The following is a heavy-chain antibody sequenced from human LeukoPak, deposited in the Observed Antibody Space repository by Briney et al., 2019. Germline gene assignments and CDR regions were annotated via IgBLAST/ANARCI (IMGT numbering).Heavy chain of an antibody. CDR1: GGSICSSNW. D-gene: IGHD6-19*01. V-gene: IGHV4-4*02. CDR2: IYHSGST. Sequence: SETLSLTCAVSGGSICSSNWWSWVRQPPGKGLEWIGEIYHSGSTNYNPSLKSRVTISVDKSKNQFSLKLSSVTAADTAVYYCARAVGPIAVAGTRFFDYWGQGTLVTVSS. CDR3: ARAVGPIAVAGTRFFDY. J-gene: IGHJ4*02.